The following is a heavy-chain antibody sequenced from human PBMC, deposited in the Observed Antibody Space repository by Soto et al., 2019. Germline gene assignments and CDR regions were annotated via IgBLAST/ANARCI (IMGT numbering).Heavy chain of an antibody. J-gene: IGHJ4*02. Sequence: QVQLVESGGGVVQPGRSLRLSCAASGFTFSSYAMHWVRQAPGKGLEWVAVISYDGSNKYYADSVKGRLTISRDNSKNTLYLQMNSLRAEDTAVYYWATDRVTMVRGVIITRKGFDYWGQGTLVTVSS. CDR1: GFTFSSYA. D-gene: IGHD3-10*01. CDR3: ATDRVTMVRGVIITRKGFDY. CDR2: ISYDGSNK. V-gene: IGHV3-30-3*01.